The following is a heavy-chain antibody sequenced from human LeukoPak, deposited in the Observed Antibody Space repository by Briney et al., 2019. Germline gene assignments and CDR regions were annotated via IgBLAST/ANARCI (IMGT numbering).Heavy chain of an antibody. CDR3: TTRSGDFWSGFVN. D-gene: IGHD3-3*01. CDR1: GNSLSELS. V-gene: IGHV1-24*01. J-gene: IGHJ4*02. CDR2: FDPEEAKM. Sequence: ASVKVSCKVSGNSLSELSIQWVRQAPGKGLECMGGFDPEEAKMVYAQNFQGRVTMTEDTSIQTAYMELSGLTSDDTAVYYCTTRSGDFWSGFVNWGQGTLDTASS.